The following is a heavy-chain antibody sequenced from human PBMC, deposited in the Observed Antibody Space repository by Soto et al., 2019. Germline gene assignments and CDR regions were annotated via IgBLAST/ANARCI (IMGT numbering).Heavy chain of an antibody. V-gene: IGHV1-18*01. Sequence: QVHLVQSGAEVKKPGASVKVSCKGSGYTFTSYGITWVRQAPGQGLEWMGWISAHNGNTNYAQKLQGRVTVTRDTSTITAYMELRSLISDDTAVYYCARGRYGDYWGQGALGTVSS. CDR2: ISAHNGNT. J-gene: IGHJ4*02. D-gene: IGHD1-1*01. CDR3: ARGRYGDY. CDR1: GYTFTSYG.